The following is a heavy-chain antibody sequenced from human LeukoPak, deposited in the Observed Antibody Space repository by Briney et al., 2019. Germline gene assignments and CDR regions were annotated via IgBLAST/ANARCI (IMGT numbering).Heavy chain of an antibody. CDR1: GFTFSSYW. V-gene: IGHV3-7*01. J-gene: IGHJ6*02. Sequence: GGSLRLSCAASGFTFSSYWMSWVRQAPGEGLEWVANIKQDGSEKYYVDSVKGRFTISRDNAKNSLYLQMNSLRAEDTAVYYCARYNWRSRMDVWGQGTTVTVSS. CDR2: IKQDGSEK. CDR3: ARYNWRSRMDV. D-gene: IGHD1-20*01.